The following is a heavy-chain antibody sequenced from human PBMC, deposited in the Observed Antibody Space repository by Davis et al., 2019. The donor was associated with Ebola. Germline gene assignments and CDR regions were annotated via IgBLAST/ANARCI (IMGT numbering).Heavy chain of an antibody. D-gene: IGHD7-27*01. CDR3: ARIRGTGDRRGEDH. V-gene: IGHV4-39*01. CDR2: TYYSGST. J-gene: IGHJ4*02. CDR1: GVYPGSSGYY. Sequence: PSETLSLPCNVSGVYPGSSGYYWGFVRQPPGKGLEWIGNTYYSGSTKYNSSLQGRVTMSIDTPRDQFALRLHSVTAADTAVYYCARIRGTGDRRGEDHWGQGILVTVSP.